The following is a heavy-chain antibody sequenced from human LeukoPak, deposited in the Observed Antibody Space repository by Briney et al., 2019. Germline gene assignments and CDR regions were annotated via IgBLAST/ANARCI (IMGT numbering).Heavy chain of an antibody. V-gene: IGHV3-30-3*01. CDR3: ASPPPDYGDYAPL. Sequence: GGSLRLSCAASGFTFNHYAMNWVRQAPGKGLEWVAVISYDGSNKYYADSVKGRFTISRDNSKNTLYLQMNSLRAEDTAVYYCASPPPDYGDYAPLWGQGTLVTVSS. J-gene: IGHJ4*02. D-gene: IGHD4-17*01. CDR1: GFTFNHYA. CDR2: ISYDGSNK.